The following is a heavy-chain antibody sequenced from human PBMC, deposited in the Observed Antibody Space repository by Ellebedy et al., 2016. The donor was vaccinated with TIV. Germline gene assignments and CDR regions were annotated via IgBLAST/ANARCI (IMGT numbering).Heavy chain of an antibody. J-gene: IGHJ4*02. CDR1: GFTFSSYA. CDR2: ISGGGGST. Sequence: PGGSLRLSCAASGFTFSSYAMTWVRQAPGKGLEWVSSISGGGGSTYYADSVKGRFTISRDNAKNSLFLQMNSLRAEDTAVYYCARDSGGSYSLGYWGQGTLVTVS. D-gene: IGHD1-26*01. CDR3: ARDSGGSYSLGY. V-gene: IGHV3-23*01.